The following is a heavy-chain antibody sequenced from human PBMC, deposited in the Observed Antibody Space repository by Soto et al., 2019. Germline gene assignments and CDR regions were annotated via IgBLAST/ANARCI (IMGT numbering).Heavy chain of an antibody. Sequence: PGGSLRLSCEASGFNFIDHDMSWVRQAPGKGLEWVGRIKSKTDGGTTDYAAPVKGRFTISRDDSKNTLYLQMNSLKTEDTAVYYCTTVRFLEWQTPYYYYGMDVWGQGTTVTVSS. CDR1: GFNFIDHD. CDR3: TTVRFLEWQTPYYYYGMDV. CDR2: IKSKTDGGTT. V-gene: IGHV3-15*01. D-gene: IGHD3-3*01. J-gene: IGHJ6*02.